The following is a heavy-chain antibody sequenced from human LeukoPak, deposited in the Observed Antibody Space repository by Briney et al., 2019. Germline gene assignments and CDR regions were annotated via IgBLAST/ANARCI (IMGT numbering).Heavy chain of an antibody. CDR1: GGSISISSYY. V-gene: IGHV4-4*07. CDR3: ARGRTYYYDSSGNPLGY. J-gene: IGHJ4*02. CDR2: IYSSGST. D-gene: IGHD3-22*01. Sequence: SETLSLTCTVSGGSISISSYYWSWIRQPAGKGLEWIGRIYSSGSTNYNPSLKSRVTMSVDTSKNQFSLKLSSVTAADTAVYYCARGRTYYYDSSGNPLGYWGQGTLVTVSS.